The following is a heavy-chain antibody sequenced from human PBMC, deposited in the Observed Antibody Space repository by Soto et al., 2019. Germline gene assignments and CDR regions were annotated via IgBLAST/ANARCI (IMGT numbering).Heavy chain of an antibody. CDR2: IIPILGIA. CDR1: GGTFSSYT. V-gene: IGHV1-69*02. D-gene: IGHD3-10*01. Sequence: QVQLVQSGAEVKKPGSSVKVSCKASGGTFSSYTISWVRQAPGQGLEWMGRIIPILGIANYAQKFQGRVTMTADKSTSTAYMELSSLRSEDTAVYYCARAYYYGSGSYYLFDYWGQGTLVTVSS. CDR3: ARAYYYGSGSYYLFDY. J-gene: IGHJ4*02.